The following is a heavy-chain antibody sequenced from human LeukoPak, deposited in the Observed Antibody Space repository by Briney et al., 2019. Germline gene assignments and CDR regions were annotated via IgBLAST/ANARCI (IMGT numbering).Heavy chain of an antibody. D-gene: IGHD5-24*01. CDR1: GYTFTGYY. V-gene: IGHV1-2*02. CDR3: ARGVTVEVATIGDY. Sequence: GASVKVSCKASGYTFTGYYMHWVRQAPGQGLEWMGWINPNSGGTNYAQKFQGRVTMTRDTSISTAYMELSRLRSDDTAVYYCARGVTVEVATIGDYWGQGTLVAVSS. J-gene: IGHJ4*02. CDR2: INPNSGGT.